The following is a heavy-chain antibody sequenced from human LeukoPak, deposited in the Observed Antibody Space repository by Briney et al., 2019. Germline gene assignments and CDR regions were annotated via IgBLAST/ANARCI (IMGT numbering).Heavy chain of an antibody. CDR1: GGSISSYY. Sequence: PSEALSLTCTVSGGSISSYYWSWIRQPPGKGLEWIGYISYSGSTNYNPSLKSRVTISVDTSKNQFSLKLSSVTAADTAVYYCARAVAGDDAFDIWGQGTMVTVSS. D-gene: IGHD6-19*01. CDR3: ARAVAGDDAFDI. J-gene: IGHJ3*02. V-gene: IGHV4-59*12. CDR2: ISYSGST.